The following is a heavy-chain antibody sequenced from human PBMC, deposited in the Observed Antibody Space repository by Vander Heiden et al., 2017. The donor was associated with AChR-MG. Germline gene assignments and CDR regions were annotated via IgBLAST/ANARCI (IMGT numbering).Heavy chain of an antibody. CDR1: GYTFTDYP. CDR2: INPNSDGT. CDR3: ARRLYNWFDP. V-gene: IGHV1-2*02. J-gene: IGHJ5*02. Sequence: QVQLVQSGAEVRKPGASVKVSCKASGYTFTDYPMQWVRQAPGQGLEWMGWINPNSDGTNYAQKFQGRLTMTRDTSISTVYMELTRLRSDDTAVYYCARRLYNWFDPWCQGTLVTVSS.